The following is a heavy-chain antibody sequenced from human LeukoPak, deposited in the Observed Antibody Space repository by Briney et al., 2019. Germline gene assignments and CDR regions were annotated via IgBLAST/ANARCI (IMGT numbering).Heavy chain of an antibody. J-gene: IGHJ3*02. V-gene: IGHV1-18*01. CDR1: GYTFTSYG. D-gene: IGHD3-3*01. CDR2: ISAYNGNT. Sequence: ASVKVSCKASGYTFTSYGISWVRQAPGQGREWMGWISAYNGNTNYVQKLQCRFTMTTDTSTSTAYMELRSLRSDDTAVYYCARDRSHYDFWSGYYQGDAFDIWGQGTMVTVSS. CDR3: ARDRSHYDFWSGYYQGDAFDI.